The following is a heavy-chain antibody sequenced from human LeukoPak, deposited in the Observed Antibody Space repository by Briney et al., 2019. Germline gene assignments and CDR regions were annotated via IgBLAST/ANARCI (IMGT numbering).Heavy chain of an antibody. CDR2: INPNSGDT. V-gene: IGHV1-2*02. J-gene: IGHJ4*02. CDR3: ASGSSSSVGYFNY. Sequence: ASVKVSCKASGYSFTGYYMHWVRQAPGQGLEWMGWINPNSGDTKYAQKFQGRVTMTRDTSISTAYMELSRLRSDDTAVYYCASGSSSSVGYFNYWGQGTLVTVSS. D-gene: IGHD6-6*01. CDR1: GYSFTGYY.